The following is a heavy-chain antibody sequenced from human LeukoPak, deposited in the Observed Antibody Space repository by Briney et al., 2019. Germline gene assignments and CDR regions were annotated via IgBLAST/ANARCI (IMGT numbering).Heavy chain of an antibody. J-gene: IGHJ5*02. D-gene: IGHD3-10*01. Sequence: SETLSLTCTVSGGSISSGTYYWSWIRQPAGKGLEWIGRIYSSGTTNYNPSLKSRVTISLDTSKNQFSLRLSSVTAADTAVYYCARANMVRGVGSFFDRNWFDPWGQGTLVTVSS. CDR3: ARANMVRGVGSFFDRNWFDP. V-gene: IGHV4-61*02. CDR2: IYSSGTT. CDR1: GGSISSGTYY.